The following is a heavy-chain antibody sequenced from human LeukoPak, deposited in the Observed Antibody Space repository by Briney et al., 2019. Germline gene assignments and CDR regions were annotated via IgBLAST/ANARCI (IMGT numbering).Heavy chain of an antibody. CDR1: GYTFPSYF. CDR2: INPSGGST. Sequence: ASVKVSCKASGYTFPSYFMHWVRQAPGQGLEWMGIINPSGGSTSYAQKFQGRVTMTRDTSTSTVYMELSSLRSEDTAVYYCARGPPDYYGSGINYYYYGMDVWGQGTTVTVSS. J-gene: IGHJ6*02. D-gene: IGHD3-10*01. V-gene: IGHV1-46*01. CDR3: ARGPPDYYGSGINYYYYGMDV.